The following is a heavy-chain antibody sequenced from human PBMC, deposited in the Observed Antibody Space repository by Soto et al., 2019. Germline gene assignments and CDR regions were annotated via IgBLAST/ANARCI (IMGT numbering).Heavy chain of an antibody. CDR1: GGSISSGDYY. Sequence: PSETLSLTCTVSGGSISSGDYYWSWIRQPPGKGLEWIGEINHSGSTNYNPSLKSRVTISVDTSKNQFSLKLSSVTAADTAVYYCARGRRWLRFGECCWFDPWGQGTLVTVSS. J-gene: IGHJ5*02. V-gene: IGHV4-39*07. D-gene: IGHD5-12*01. CDR3: ARGRRWLRFGECCWFDP. CDR2: INHSGST.